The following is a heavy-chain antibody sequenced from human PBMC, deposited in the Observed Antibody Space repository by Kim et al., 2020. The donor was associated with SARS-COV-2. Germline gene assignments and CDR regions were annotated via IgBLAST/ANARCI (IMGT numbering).Heavy chain of an antibody. J-gene: IGHJ4*02. Sequence: SETLSLTCAVYGGSFSGYYWSWIRQPPGKGLEWIGEINHSGSTNYNPSLKSRVTISVDTSKNQFSLKLSSVTAADTAVYYCARIVASAVAGRSVDYWGQGTLVTVSS. V-gene: IGHV4-34*01. D-gene: IGHD6-19*01. CDR2: INHSGST. CDR3: ARIVASAVAGRSVDY. CDR1: GGSFSGYY.